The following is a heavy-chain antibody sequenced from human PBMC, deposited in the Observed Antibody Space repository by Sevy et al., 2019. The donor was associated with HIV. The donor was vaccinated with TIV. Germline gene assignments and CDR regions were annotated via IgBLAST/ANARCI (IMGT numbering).Heavy chain of an antibody. Sequence: GGSLRLSCAASAFNFNTYAMSWVRRAPGKGLEWVSTISGSGDSTFYSDSVKGRFTISRDNSKNTLYLQMNSLRAEDTAVYYCAKPRGSFYFDYWGQGTLVTVSS. CDR3: AKPRGSFYFDY. V-gene: IGHV3-23*01. CDR1: AFNFNTYA. D-gene: IGHD3-16*01. CDR2: ISGSGDST. J-gene: IGHJ4*02.